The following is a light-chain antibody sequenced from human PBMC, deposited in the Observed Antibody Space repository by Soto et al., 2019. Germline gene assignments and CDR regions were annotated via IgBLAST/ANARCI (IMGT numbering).Light chain of an antibody. CDR1: QSVGRDY. CDR3: QQYAASPLT. CDR2: DAS. V-gene: IGKV3-20*01. J-gene: IGKJ5*01. Sequence: EIVLTQSPGTLSLSPGERATLSCRASQSVGRDYLAWFQQKPGQPPRLLIHDASSRATGIPDRFSGSGSGTDFTLTVSRLEPEDFAIYYCQQYAASPLTFGQGTRLEIK.